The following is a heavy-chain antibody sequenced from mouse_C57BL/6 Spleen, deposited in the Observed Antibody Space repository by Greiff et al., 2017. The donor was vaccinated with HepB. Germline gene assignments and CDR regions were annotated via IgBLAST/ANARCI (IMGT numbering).Heavy chain of an antibody. V-gene: IGHV5-4*01. CDR1: GFTFSSYA. CDR2: ISDGGSYT. J-gene: IGHJ2*01. CDR3: SRRGAYGSSYDY. D-gene: IGHD1-1*01. Sequence: EVQLVESGGGLVKPGGSLKLSCAASGFTFSSYAMSWVRQTPEKRLEWVATISDGGSYTYYPDNVKGRFTISRDNAKNNLYLQMSHLKSEDIAMYYCSRRGAYGSSYDYWGQGTTLTVSS.